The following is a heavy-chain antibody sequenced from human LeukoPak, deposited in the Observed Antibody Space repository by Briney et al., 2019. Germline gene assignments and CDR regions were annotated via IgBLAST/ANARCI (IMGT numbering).Heavy chain of an antibody. Sequence: PSETLSLTCTVSGGSISSYYWSWIRQPPGKGLEWIGYIYYSGSTHYNPSLKSRVSILRDTSKNRFSLKLSSVIAADTAAYYRARVYFYGLDVWGQGTTVTVSS. V-gene: IGHV4-59*08. J-gene: IGHJ6*02. CDR3: ARVYFYGLDV. CDR2: IYYSGST. CDR1: GGSISSYY.